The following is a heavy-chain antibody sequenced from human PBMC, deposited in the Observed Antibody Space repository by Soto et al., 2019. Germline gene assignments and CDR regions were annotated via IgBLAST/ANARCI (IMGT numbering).Heavy chain of an antibody. CDR2: IIPIFGTA. CDR3: ARDSGVVITPYYYYGMDV. V-gene: IGHV1-69*01. D-gene: IGHD3-22*01. Sequence: QVQLVQSGAEVKKPGSSVKVSCKASGGTFSSYAISWVRQAPGQGLEWMGGIIPIFGTANYAQKFQGRVTITADESTSTAYMELSSLRSEDTAVYYCARDSGVVITPYYYYGMDVWGQGPTVTVSS. J-gene: IGHJ6*02. CDR1: GGTFSSYA.